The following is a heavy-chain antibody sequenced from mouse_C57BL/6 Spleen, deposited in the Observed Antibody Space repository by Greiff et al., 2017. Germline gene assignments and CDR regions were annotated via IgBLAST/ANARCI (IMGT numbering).Heavy chain of an antibody. CDR3: ARRPKLSYAMDY. V-gene: IGHV1-26*01. CDR1: GYTFTDYY. Sequence: EVQLRQSGPELVKPGASVKISCKASGYTFTDYYMNWVKQSPGQSLEWIGDINPKNGGTSYNQKFKGKATFTVDKSSSTAYMELRSLTSEDSAVYYCARRPKLSYAMDYWGQGTTVTGSS. J-gene: IGHJ4*01. CDR2: INPKNGGT.